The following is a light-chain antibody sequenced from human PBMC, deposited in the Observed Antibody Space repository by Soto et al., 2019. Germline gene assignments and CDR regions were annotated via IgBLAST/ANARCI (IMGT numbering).Light chain of an antibody. J-gene: IGLJ1*01. CDR3: QSYESSLSGYV. CDR1: SSKIGAGYD. CDR2: GNS. V-gene: IGLV1-40*01. Sequence: QSVLTQPPSVSGAPGQRVTISCTGSSSKIGAGYDVHWYQQLPGPAPKLLIYGNSNRPSGVPDRFSGSKSGTSASLAITGLQAEDEADYYCQSYESSLSGYVFGTGTKGTVL.